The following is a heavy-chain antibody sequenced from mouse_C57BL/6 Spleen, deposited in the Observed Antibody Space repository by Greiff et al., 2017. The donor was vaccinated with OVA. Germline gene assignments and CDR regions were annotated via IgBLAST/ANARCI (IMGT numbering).Heavy chain of an antibody. V-gene: IGHV1-15*01. D-gene: IGHD3-1*01. CDR3: TGLAARATSWFAY. J-gene: IGHJ3*01. CDR1: GYTFTDYE. CDR2: IDPDTGGT. Sequence: VQLQQSGAELVRPGASVTLSCKASGYTFTDYEMHWVKQTPVHGLEWIGAIDPDTGGTAYNQKFKGKAILTVDKSSSTAYMELRSLTSEGSAVYYCTGLAARATSWFAYWGQGTLVTVSA.